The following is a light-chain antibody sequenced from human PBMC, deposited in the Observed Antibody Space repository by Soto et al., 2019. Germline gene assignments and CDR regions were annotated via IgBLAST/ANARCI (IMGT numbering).Light chain of an antibody. V-gene: IGKV4-1*01. Sequence: DIVMTQSPDSLAVSLGERATINCKSSQNGLYSSNNKNYLAWYQQKPGQPPKLLIYWASTRESGVPDRFSGSGSATDFTLTTTSLQAEDVAVYYCQQYYTTPLTFGGGTNVEIK. J-gene: IGKJ4*01. CDR3: QQYYTTPLT. CDR1: QNGLYSSNNKNY. CDR2: WAS.